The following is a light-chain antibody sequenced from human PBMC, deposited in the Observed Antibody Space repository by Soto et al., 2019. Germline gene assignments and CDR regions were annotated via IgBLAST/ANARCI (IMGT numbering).Light chain of an antibody. CDR2: DVS. CDR1: SSDVGGYNY. Sequence: QSVLTHPASVSGSTGQSITIFCTGTSSDVGGYNYVSWYQQHPGSAPKLMIYDVSSRPSGVSNRFSGSKSGNTASLTISGLQAEDEADYYCSSYTSSFKLAVFGSGTKVTVL. CDR3: SSYTSSFKLAV. J-gene: IGLJ1*01. V-gene: IGLV2-14*03.